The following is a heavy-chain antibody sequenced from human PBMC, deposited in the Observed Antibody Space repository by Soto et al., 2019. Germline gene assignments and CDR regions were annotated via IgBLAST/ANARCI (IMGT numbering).Heavy chain of an antibody. CDR1: GFTFSSYA. D-gene: IGHD3-10*01. CDR2: ISSNGGST. CDR3: ARVLYGSGPDY. V-gene: IGHV3-64*01. J-gene: IGHJ4*02. Sequence: EVQLVESGGGLVQPGGSLRLSCAASGFTFSSYAMHWVRQAPGMGLEYVSAISSNGGSTYYANSVKGRFTIFRDNSKNTLYLQMGSLRAEDMAVYYCARVLYGSGPDYWGQGTLVTVSS.